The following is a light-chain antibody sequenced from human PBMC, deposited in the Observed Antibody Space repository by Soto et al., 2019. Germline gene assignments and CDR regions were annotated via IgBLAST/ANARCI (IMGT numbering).Light chain of an antibody. CDR1: QSVSSY. V-gene: IGKV3-11*01. CDR2: DAS. Sequence: EIVLTQSPATLSLSPGERATLSCRASQSVSSYLAWYQQKPGQAPRLLIYDASNRATGIPARFSGSGSGTDFTLTISSLEPEDFAVYYCQQRSKTFGAGTKVDIK. CDR3: QQRSKT. J-gene: IGKJ3*01.